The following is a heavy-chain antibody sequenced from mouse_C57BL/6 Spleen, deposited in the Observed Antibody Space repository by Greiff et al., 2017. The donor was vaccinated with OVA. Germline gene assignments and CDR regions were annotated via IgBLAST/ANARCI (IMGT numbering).Heavy chain of an antibody. V-gene: IGHV1-15*01. Sequence: VQLQQSGAELVRPGASVTLSCKASGYTFTDYEMHWVKQTPVHGLEWIGAIDPETGGTAYNQKFKGKAILTADKSSSTAYMELRSLTSEDSAVYYCTRPIPYYAMDYWGQGTSVTVSS. CDR1: GYTFTDYE. CDR3: TRPIPYYAMDY. J-gene: IGHJ4*01. CDR2: IDPETGGT. D-gene: IGHD6-5*01.